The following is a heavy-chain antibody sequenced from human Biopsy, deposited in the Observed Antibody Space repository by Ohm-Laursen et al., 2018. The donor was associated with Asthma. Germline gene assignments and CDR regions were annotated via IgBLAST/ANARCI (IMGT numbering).Heavy chain of an antibody. Sequence: TLSLTWPVSGGSINIGDYYWSWIRQHPVKSLEWIGHIYYSGSTYYNPSLKSRVSISLDTSKNQFSLSLTSVTAADTAVYYCARTTYGHDGFDPWGQGTLVTVSS. J-gene: IGHJ5*02. CDR2: IYYSGST. V-gene: IGHV4-31*02. CDR3: ARTTYGHDGFDP. D-gene: IGHD4-17*01. CDR1: GGSINIGDYY.